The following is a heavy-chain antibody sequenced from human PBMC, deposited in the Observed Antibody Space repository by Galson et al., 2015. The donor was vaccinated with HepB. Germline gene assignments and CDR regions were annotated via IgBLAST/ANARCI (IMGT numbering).Heavy chain of an antibody. Sequence: SLRLSCAASGFTFSDYYMSWIRQAPGKGLEWVSYISSSGSTIYYADSVKGRFTISRDNAKNSLYLQMNSLRAEDTAVYYCARTYCGGDCYYKDAFDIWGQGTMDTVSS. D-gene: IGHD2-21*02. J-gene: IGHJ3*02. CDR3: ARTYCGGDCYYKDAFDI. CDR1: GFTFSDYY. CDR2: ISSSGSTI. V-gene: IGHV3-11*01.